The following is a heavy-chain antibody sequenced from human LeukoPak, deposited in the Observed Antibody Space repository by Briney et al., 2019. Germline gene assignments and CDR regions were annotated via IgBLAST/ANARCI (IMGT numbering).Heavy chain of an antibody. Sequence: ASVKVSCKLSGYTLTELSMHWVRQAPGKGLEWMGGFDPEGGETVYAQKFQGRVTMTEDTSTDTAYMEVSSLRSEDTAVYYCARAHSGIVGPTTGYAFDIWGQGTMVTVSS. D-gene: IGHD1-26*01. CDR1: GYTLTELS. J-gene: IGHJ3*02. CDR3: ARAHSGIVGPTTGYAFDI. CDR2: FDPEGGET. V-gene: IGHV1-24*01.